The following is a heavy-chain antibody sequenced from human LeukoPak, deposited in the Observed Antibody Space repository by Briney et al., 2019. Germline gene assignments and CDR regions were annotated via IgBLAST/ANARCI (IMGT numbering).Heavy chain of an antibody. CDR2: IKQDGSEK. CDR1: GLTFSNYW. CDR3: ARDGFGTGSN. V-gene: IGHV3-7*03. D-gene: IGHD3-16*01. J-gene: IGHJ4*02. Sequence: GGSLRLSCAASGLTFSNYWMDWVRQAPGKGLEWVANIKQDGSEKNYVDSVKGRFIISRDNAKNSLYLQMNTLRADDAAVYYCARDGFGTGSNWGQGTLVTVSS.